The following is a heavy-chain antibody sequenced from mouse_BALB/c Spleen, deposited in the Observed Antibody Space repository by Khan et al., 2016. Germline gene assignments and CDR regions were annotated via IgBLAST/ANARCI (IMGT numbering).Heavy chain of an antibody. CDR3: ARWRYGSSLDY. CDR1: GYSITSDYA. V-gene: IGHV3-2*02. CDR2: ISYSGST. J-gene: IGHJ2*01. Sequence: EVQLQESGPGLVKPSQSLSLTCTVTGYSITSDYAWNWIRQFPGNKLEWMGYISYSGSTSYNPSLKSRISITRDTSKNQFFLQMNSVTTEDTATYYCARWRYGSSLDYWGQGTTLTVSS. D-gene: IGHD1-1*01.